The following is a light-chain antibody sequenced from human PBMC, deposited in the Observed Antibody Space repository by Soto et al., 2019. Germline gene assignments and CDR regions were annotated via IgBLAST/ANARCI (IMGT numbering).Light chain of an antibody. J-gene: IGLJ1*01. Sequence: QSALTQPASVSGSPGQSITISCTGTGSDVGGYDYVSWYQQYPGKSPKLLIYEVTHRPSGVSNRFSGSKSGNTASLTISGLQAEDEADYYCSSYTISNTLPFVFGTGTKVTVL. V-gene: IGLV2-14*01. CDR3: SSYTISNTLPFV. CDR2: EVT. CDR1: GSDVGGYDY.